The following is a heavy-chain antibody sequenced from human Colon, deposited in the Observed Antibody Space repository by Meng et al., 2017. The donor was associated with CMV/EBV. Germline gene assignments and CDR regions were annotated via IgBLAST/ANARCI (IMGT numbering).Heavy chain of an antibody. CDR1: GDPINNYY. Sequence: SETLSLTCTVSGDPINNYYWSWIRQPPGKGLEWIGYIYYSGNTNYNPSLKSRVTISLDMSKNQFSLKLRSVTAADTAVYYCARDSRTHGPYYYHGVDVWGQGTTVTVSS. V-gene: IGHV4-59*01. CDR3: ARDSRTHGPYYYHGVDV. D-gene: IGHD2-2*01. J-gene: IGHJ6*02. CDR2: IYYSGNT.